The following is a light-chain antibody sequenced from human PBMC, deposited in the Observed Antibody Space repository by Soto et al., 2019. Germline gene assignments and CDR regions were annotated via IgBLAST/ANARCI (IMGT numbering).Light chain of an antibody. J-gene: IGLJ1*01. V-gene: IGLV2-14*01. Sequence: QSVLNQPASVSGSPGQSITISCTGTSSDVGGYNYVSWYQQHPGKAPKLMIYDVSNRPSGVSNRFSGSKSGNTASLTISGLQAEDEADYYCSSYTSSRVFGTGTKVTVL. CDR3: SSYTSSRV. CDR2: DVS. CDR1: SSDVGGYNY.